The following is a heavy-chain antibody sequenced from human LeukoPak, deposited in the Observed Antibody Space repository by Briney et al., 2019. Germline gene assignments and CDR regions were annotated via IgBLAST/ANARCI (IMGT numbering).Heavy chain of an antibody. D-gene: IGHD3-10*01. Sequence: PGGSLRLSCAASGFTFSSYWMSWVRQAPGKGLEWVSAISGSGDATYYADSVKGRFTISRDNAKNTLYVQMNSLRAEDTAVYYCAKRYFGSGSSYWYFDLWGRGTLVTVSS. J-gene: IGHJ2*01. CDR2: ISGSGDAT. CDR1: GFTFSSYW. V-gene: IGHV3-23*01. CDR3: AKRYFGSGSSYWYFDL.